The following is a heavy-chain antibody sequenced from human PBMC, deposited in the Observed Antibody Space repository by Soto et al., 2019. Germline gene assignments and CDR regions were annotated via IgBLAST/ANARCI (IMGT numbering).Heavy chain of an antibody. Sequence: EVQLLQSGGGLVQPGGSLRLSCASSGFSFSSYAMSWVRQAPGKGLEWVSGIGASGGSTYYTDSVKGQFTIARDSSKNTVYLQMNILRAEDTAVYFCAKDLGFSAPTAFDYWGLGTQVTVSS. D-gene: IGHD3-10*01. CDR3: AKDLGFSAPTAFDY. V-gene: IGHV3-23*01. CDR2: IGASGGST. CDR1: GFSFSSYA. J-gene: IGHJ4*02.